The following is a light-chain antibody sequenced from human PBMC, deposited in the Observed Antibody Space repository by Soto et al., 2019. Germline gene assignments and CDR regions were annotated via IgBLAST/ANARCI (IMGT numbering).Light chain of an antibody. CDR2: DAT. CDR3: QQYNSYSWT. J-gene: IGKJ1*01. CDR1: QGIGNA. V-gene: IGKV1-13*02. Sequence: AIQMTQSPSSLSASVGDRVTISCRASQGIGNALGWYQQKPGKPPKVLVYDATSLESGVSSRFSGSGSGTEFTLTISSLQPDDFATYYCQQYNSYSWTFGQGTKVDIK.